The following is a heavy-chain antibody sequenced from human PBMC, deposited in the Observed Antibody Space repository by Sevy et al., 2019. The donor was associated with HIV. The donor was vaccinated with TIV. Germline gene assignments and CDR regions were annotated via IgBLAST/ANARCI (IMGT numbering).Heavy chain of an antibody. CDR1: GFTFSSYG. CDR2: IWYDGSNK. J-gene: IGHJ4*02. V-gene: IGHV3-33*01. Sequence: GGSLRLSCAASGFTFSSYGMHWVRQAPGKGLEWVAVIWYDGSNKYYADSVKGRFTISRDNSKNTLYLQMNSLRAEDTAVYYCARVGYYYDSSGKWSAHYVDYWGQGTLVTVSS. D-gene: IGHD3-22*01. CDR3: ARVGYYYDSSGKWSAHYVDY.